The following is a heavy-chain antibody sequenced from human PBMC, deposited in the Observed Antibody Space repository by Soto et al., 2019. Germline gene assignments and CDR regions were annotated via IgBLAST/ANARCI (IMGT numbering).Heavy chain of an antibody. Sequence: EVQLLESGGDLVHPGESLRLSCAASGFLSSNYAMGWVRQAPGTGLEWVSGISDSGVNTYYADSVKGRFTISRDNSKNALYLEMKSRRAGDPAVYYCIKEARGHSYARLWGRGTQVTVSS. V-gene: IGHV3-23*01. CDR2: ISDSGVNT. CDR1: GFLSSNYA. CDR3: IKEARGHSYARL. J-gene: IGHJ4*02. D-gene: IGHD3-16*01.